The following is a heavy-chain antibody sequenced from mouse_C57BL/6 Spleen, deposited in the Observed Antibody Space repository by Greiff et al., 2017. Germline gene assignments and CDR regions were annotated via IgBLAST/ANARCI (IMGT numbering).Heavy chain of an antibody. Sequence: LVKPGASVKISCKASGYAFSSYWMNWVKQRPGKGLEWIGQIYPGDGDTNYNGKFKGKATLTADKSSSTAYMQLSSLTSEDSAVYFCARRIYYGYYAMDYWGQGTSVTVSS. CDR3: ARRIYYGYYAMDY. CDR2: IYPGDGDT. CDR1: GYAFSSYW. D-gene: IGHD2-1*01. J-gene: IGHJ4*01. V-gene: IGHV1-80*01.